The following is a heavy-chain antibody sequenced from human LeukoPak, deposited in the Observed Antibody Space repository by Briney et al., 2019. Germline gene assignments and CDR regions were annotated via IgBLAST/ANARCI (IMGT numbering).Heavy chain of an antibody. Sequence: ASVKVSCKASGYTFTSYYMHWVRQAPGQGLEWMGIINPSGGSTSYAQKFQGRVTMTRDTSTSTVYMELSSLRSDDTAVYYCARAGIAAASGYWGQGTLVTVSS. CDR1: GYTFTSYY. V-gene: IGHV1-46*01. CDR2: INPSGGST. D-gene: IGHD6-13*01. CDR3: ARAGIAAASGY. J-gene: IGHJ4*02.